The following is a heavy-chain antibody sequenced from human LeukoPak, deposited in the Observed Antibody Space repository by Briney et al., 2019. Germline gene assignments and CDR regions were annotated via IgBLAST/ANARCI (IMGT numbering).Heavy chain of an antibody. D-gene: IGHD3-16*02. V-gene: IGHV3-21*01. J-gene: IGHJ3*02. CDR1: GFTFSRYT. CDR3: ARERYYVWGSYRNNAFDI. Sequence: LAESLRLSCAASGFTFSRYTLNWFRQAPAKGLHWVSSISSSSSYIYYADSVKGRLTISRDNAKNSLYLQMNSLRAEDAAVYYWARERYYVWGSYRNNAFDIWGQGTMVTVSS. CDR2: ISSSSSYI.